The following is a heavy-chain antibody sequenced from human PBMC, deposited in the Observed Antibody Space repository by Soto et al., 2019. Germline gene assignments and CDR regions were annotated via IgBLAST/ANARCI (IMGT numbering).Heavy chain of an antibody. Sequence: QVQLVESGGGVVQPGRSLRLSCAASGFTFTNYGMHWVRQAPGKGLEFVAVLSYDGRNKYYGDSVKGRFTISRDNSKNTLYLQMNSLTPEDTAVYFCAKDRRVIPRLGDYFGMDVWGQGTTVTVSS. D-gene: IGHD3-16*01. V-gene: IGHV3-30*18. CDR3: AKDRRVIPRLGDYFGMDV. CDR1: GFTFTNYG. J-gene: IGHJ6*02. CDR2: LSYDGRNK.